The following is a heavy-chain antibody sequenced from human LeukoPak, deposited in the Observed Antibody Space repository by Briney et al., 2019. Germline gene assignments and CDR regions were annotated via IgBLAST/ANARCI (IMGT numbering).Heavy chain of an antibody. D-gene: IGHD6-19*01. CDR1: GFTFSSYG. Sequence: GGSLRLSCAASGFTFSSYGMHWVRQAPGKGLEWVSVISYDGSNKYYADSVKGRFTISRDNSKNTLYLQMNSLRAEDTAVYYCAKDHGSGWYQCFGYWGQGTLGTVSP. J-gene: IGHJ4*02. CDR2: ISYDGSNK. CDR3: AKDHGSGWYQCFGY. V-gene: IGHV3-30*18.